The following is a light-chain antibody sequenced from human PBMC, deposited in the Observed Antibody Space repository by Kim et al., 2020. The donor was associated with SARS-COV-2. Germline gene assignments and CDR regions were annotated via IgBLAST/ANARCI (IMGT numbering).Light chain of an antibody. J-gene: IGKJ1*01. CDR1: QSVSSNY. CDR3: QQYGSAPRT. Sequence: QGERATLSCRASQSVSSNYLAWYQQKPGQAPRLLIYGASSRATGIPDRFSGSGSGTDFTLTISRLEPEDFAVYYCQQYGSAPRTFGQGTKVDIK. V-gene: IGKV3-20*01. CDR2: GAS.